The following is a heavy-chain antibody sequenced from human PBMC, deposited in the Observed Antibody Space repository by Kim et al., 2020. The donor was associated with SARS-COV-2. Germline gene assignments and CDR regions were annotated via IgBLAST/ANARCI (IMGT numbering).Heavy chain of an antibody. J-gene: IGHJ6*03. CDR1: GYTFTGYY. D-gene: IGHD3-3*01. V-gene: IGHV1-2*06. Sequence: ASVKVSCKASGYTFTGYYMHWVRQAPGQGLEWMGRINPNSGGTNYAQKFQGRVTMTRDTSISTAYMELSRLRSDDTAVYYCARDRYFWSGSGWEGYYYYYYMDVWGKGTTVTVSS. CDR3: ARDRYFWSGSGWEGYYYYYYMDV. CDR2: INPNSGGT.